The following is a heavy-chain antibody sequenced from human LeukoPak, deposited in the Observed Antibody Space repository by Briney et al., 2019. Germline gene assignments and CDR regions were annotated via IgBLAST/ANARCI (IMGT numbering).Heavy chain of an antibody. V-gene: IGHV3-30*18. Sequence: PGRSLRLSCAASGFTFSSYGMHWVRQAPGKGLEWVAVISYDGSNKYYADSVKGRFTISRDNSKNTLYLQMNSLRAEDTAVYYCAKVEIVVVTPTIDYWGQGTLVTVSS. CDR3: AKVEIVVVTPTIDY. CDR2: ISYDGSNK. J-gene: IGHJ4*02. CDR1: GFTFSSYG. D-gene: IGHD3-22*01.